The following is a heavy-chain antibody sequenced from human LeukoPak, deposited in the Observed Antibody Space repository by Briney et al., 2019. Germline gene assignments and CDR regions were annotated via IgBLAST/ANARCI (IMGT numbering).Heavy chain of an antibody. CDR2: INQAGSEK. CDR3: ARSPGGYSGPFAY. J-gene: IGHJ4*02. CDR1: GFTFSRYW. D-gene: IGHD5-12*01. Sequence: PGGSLRLSCAASGFTFSRYWMSWVRQAPGKGLEWVANINQAGSEKYYGDSVKGRYTISRDNSRNSLYLQMNSLRAEDTAVYYCARSPGGYSGPFAYWGQGTLVTVSS. V-gene: IGHV3-7*01.